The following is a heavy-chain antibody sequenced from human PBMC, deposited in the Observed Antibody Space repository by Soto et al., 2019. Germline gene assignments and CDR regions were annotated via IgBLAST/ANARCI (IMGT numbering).Heavy chain of an antibody. CDR2: VYDLDGT. CDR3: ATWNLREHAYDI. Sequence: DVQLVESGGGLIQPGGSLRLSCVASGLTVSGKKYVAWVRQAPGKGPEWVSGVYDLDGTYYADSVRGRFTTSIGNSRNTVWLKMRDLRPEDTALYFCATWNLREHAYDIWGRGTMVTVSS. CDR1: GLTVSGKKY. J-gene: IGHJ3*02. V-gene: IGHV3-53*01. D-gene: IGHD1-1*01.